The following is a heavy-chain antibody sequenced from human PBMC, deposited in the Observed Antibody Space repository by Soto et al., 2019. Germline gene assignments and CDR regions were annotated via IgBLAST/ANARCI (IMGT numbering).Heavy chain of an antibody. V-gene: IGHV1-69*01. J-gene: IGHJ6*02. D-gene: IGHD2-2*01. CDR3: ARLLPAAAIAPGYYGMDV. CDR2: IIPIFGTA. CDR1: GGTFSSYS. Sequence: QVQLVQSGAEVKKPGSSVNVSCKASGGTFSSYSISWVRQAPGQGLEWMGGIIPIFGTANYAQKFQGRVTITADEATSTAYMELSSLRSEDKAVYYCARLLPAAAIAPGYYGMDVWGQGTTVTVSS.